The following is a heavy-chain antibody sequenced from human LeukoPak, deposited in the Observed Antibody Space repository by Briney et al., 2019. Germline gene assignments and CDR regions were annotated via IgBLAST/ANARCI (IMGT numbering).Heavy chain of an antibody. CDR3: ARGHHDYAY. CDR1: GASITVQY. V-gene: IGHV4-59*11. D-gene: IGHD5-12*01. CDR2: VFHTGRDA. J-gene: IGHJ4*02. Sequence: SETLSLTCTVSGASITVQYWGWIRQPPGKGLEWIGYVFHTGRDADYNPSLKNRVTISVDTSKNQFSLRLTSVIPSDTAVYYCARGHHDYAYWGQGALVTISS.